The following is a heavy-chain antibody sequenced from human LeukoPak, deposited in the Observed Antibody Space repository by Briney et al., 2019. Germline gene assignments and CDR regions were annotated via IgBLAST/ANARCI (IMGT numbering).Heavy chain of an antibody. Sequence: KSSETLSLTCTVSGGSISSYYWSWIRQPAGKGLEWIGRIYTSGSTNYNPSLKSRVTMSVDTSKNQFSLKLSSVTAADTAVYYCARDLGYDILTSSAPPFNWFDPWGQGTLVTVSS. J-gene: IGHJ5*02. CDR3: ARDLGYDILTSSAPPFNWFDP. CDR2: IYTSGST. V-gene: IGHV4-4*07. CDR1: GGSISSYY. D-gene: IGHD3-9*01.